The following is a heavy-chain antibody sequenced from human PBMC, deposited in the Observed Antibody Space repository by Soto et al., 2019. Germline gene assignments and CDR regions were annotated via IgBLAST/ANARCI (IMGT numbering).Heavy chain of an antibody. CDR3: ARGRGRYSSGWSWFDP. D-gene: IGHD6-19*01. CDR2: IFQSGST. Sequence: PSETLSLTCGVSGGTIRSPDWWTWVRQPPGKGLEWSGEIFQSGSTNYAPSLEGRVTISVDKSKNQFSLTLTFVRAADTAVYFCARGRGRYSSGWSWFDPWGQGILVTVS. V-gene: IGHV4-4*02. CDR1: GGTIRSPDW. J-gene: IGHJ5*02.